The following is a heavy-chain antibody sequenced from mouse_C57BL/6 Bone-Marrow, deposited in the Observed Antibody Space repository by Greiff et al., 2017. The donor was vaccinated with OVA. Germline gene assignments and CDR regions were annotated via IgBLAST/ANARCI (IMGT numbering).Heavy chain of an antibody. V-gene: IGHV1-19*01. Sequence: EVQLQQSGPVLVKPGASVKMSCKASGYTFTDYYMNWVKQSHGKSLEWIGVINPYNGGTSYNQKFKGKATLTVDKSSSTAYMELNSLTSEDSAVYYCARRVFTTVVATYWYFDVWGTGTTVTVSS. CDR3: ARRVFTTVVATYWYFDV. D-gene: IGHD1-1*01. CDR1: GYTFTDYY. J-gene: IGHJ1*03. CDR2: INPYNGGT.